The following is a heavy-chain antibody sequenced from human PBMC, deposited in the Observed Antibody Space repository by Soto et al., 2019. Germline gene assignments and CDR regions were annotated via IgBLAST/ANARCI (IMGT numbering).Heavy chain of an antibody. J-gene: IGHJ3*02. D-gene: IGHD3-22*01. Sequence: QVQLQESGPGLVKPSQTLSLTCTVSGGSISSGGYYWSWIRQHPGKGLEWIGYIFYSGSTYYNPSLKSRLTILLVTSKNLFSLKLTSVTAADTAVDYCASRSGFYWFAFDILGQGTKVIVS. CDR3: ASRSGFYWFAFDI. V-gene: IGHV4-31*03. CDR1: GGSISSGGYY. CDR2: IFYSGST.